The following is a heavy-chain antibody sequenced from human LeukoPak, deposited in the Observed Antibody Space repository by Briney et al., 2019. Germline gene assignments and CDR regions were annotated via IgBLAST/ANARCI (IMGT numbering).Heavy chain of an antibody. CDR2: INTNTGNP. CDR3: ARSFPGIAAAGLDY. V-gene: IGHV7-4-1*02. Sequence: ASVKVSCKASGYTFTSYAMNWVRQAPGQGLEWMGWINTNTGNPTYAQGFTGRFVFSLDTSVSTAYLQISSLKAEDTAVYYCARSFPGIAAAGLDYWGQGTLVTVSS. J-gene: IGHJ4*02. D-gene: IGHD6-13*01. CDR1: GYTFTSYA.